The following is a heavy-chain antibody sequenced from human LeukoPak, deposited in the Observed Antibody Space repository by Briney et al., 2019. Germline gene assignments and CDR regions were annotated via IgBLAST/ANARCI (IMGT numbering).Heavy chain of an antibody. J-gene: IGHJ3*01. CDR3: TREMPTHDAFDA. CDR2: IGNGGDT. D-gene: IGHD5-24*01. V-gene: IGHV3-13*04. CDR1: GFTFRTYD. Sequence: PGGSLRLSCAASGFTFRTYDMHWVRQATGKGLEWVSSIGNGGDTYYLGSVKGRLTISRENGKNALYLQMNSLRAGDTAVYYCTREMPTHDAFDAWGQGTMVTVSS.